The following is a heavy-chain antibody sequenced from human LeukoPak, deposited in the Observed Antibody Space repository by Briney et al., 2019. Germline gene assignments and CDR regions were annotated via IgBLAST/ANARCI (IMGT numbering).Heavy chain of an antibody. CDR2: ISGSGDSA. Sequence: SGGSLRLSCAASGFTFNIYAMSWVRQAPGKGLEWVSAISGSGDSAHYADSVKGRFTISRDNSKNTLYLQMNSLRAEDTAVYYCAKGYYYDSSGYYWPIDYWGQGTLVTVSS. V-gene: IGHV3-23*01. CDR3: AKGYYYDSSGYYWPIDY. D-gene: IGHD3-22*01. J-gene: IGHJ4*02. CDR1: GFTFNIYA.